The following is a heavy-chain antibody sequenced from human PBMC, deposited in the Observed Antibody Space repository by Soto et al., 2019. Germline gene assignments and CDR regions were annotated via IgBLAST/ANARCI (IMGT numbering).Heavy chain of an antibody. CDR3: SADIPNSSANDGNDV. V-gene: IGHV3-15*07. Sequence: PGGSLRLSCAASGVIFSNTWIYWVRQAPGKGLEWVGRIKTKIEGGTTNYAAPVKGRFTVSGDDSKNTVYLHMNSLRTEDTAVYYCSADIPNSSANDGNDVWSQGTTVTGSS. D-gene: IGHD6-25*01. CDR1: GVIFSNTW. J-gene: IGHJ6*02. CDR2: IKTKIEGGTT.